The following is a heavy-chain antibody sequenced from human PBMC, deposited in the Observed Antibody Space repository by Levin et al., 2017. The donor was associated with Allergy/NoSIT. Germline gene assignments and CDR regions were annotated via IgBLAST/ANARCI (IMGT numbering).Heavy chain of an antibody. J-gene: IGHJ6*04. CDR2: LDSAGDT. CDR3: ARSGGPYSSSSGYYYYGMDV. V-gene: IGHV3-13*01. CDR1: GFTFSTYD. D-gene: IGHD6-6*01. Sequence: GESLKISCAASGFTFSTYDMHWVRQATGKGLEWVSTLDSAGDTYYPGSVKGRFTISRDNAKNSLYLQMNSLRAGDTAIYYCARSGGPYSSSSGYYYYGMDVWGEGTTVTVSS.